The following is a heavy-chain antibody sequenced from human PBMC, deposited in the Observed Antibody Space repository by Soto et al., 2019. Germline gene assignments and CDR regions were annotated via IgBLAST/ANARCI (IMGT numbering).Heavy chain of an antibody. CDR3: AKPYGFHIRHFDY. D-gene: IGHD4-17*01. CDR1: GFTFSSLA. Sequence: QVQLVESGGGVVQPGRSLRLSCAASGFTFSSLAMHWVRQTPVKGLEWVALISTDGSDKSYADSGEGRFTISRDDSKNTLFPQMNRLRADDTAVYYCAKPYGFHIRHFDYWGQGTLVTVSS. J-gene: IGHJ4*02. V-gene: IGHV3-30-3*01. CDR2: ISTDGSDK.